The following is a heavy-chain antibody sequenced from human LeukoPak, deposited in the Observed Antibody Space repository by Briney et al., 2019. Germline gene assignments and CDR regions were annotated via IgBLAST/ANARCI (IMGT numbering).Heavy chain of an antibody. CDR2: IYYSGST. CDR3: ARARNWNYVDY. Sequence: SCAASGFTFSSYAMSWIRQPPGKGLEWIGYIYYSGSTNYNPSLKSRVTISVDTSKNQFSLKLSSVTAADTAVYYCARARNWNYVDYWGQGTLVTVSS. D-gene: IGHD1-20*01. V-gene: IGHV4-59*01. J-gene: IGHJ4*02. CDR1: GFTFSSYA.